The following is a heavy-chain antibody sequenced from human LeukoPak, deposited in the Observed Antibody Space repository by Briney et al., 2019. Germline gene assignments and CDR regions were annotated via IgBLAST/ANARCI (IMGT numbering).Heavy chain of an antibody. D-gene: IGHD3-22*01. CDR1: GGSISSYY. CDR2: IYYSGST. CDR3: ARSRDNSGYYYVGFDY. V-gene: IGHV4-59*01. J-gene: IGHJ4*02. Sequence: SETLSLTCTVSGGSISSYYWSWIRQPPGKGLEWIGYIYYSGSTDYNPSLKSRVTISVDTSKNQFSLKLSSVTAADTAVYYCARSRDNSGYYYVGFDYWGQGTLVTVSS.